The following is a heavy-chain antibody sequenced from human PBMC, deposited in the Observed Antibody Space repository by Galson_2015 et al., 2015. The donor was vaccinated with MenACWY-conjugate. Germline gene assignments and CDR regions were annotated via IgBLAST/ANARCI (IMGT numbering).Heavy chain of an antibody. J-gene: IGHJ6*02. CDR1: GFSFSTQG. CDR2: ITSSGGRT. V-gene: IGHV3-23*01. CDR3: AKDTAPAPWDYYYYGMDV. D-gene: IGHD5-18*01. Sequence: SLRLSCAASGFSFSTQGMSWVRQAPGKGLEWVAGITSSGGRTDYADPVKGRFTISRDNSKNTLYLEMNSLRAEDTAVYSCAKDTAPAPWDYYYYGMDVWGQGTTVTVSS.